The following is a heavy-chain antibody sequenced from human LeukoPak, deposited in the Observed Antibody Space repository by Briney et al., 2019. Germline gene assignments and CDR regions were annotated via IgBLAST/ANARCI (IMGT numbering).Heavy chain of an antibody. V-gene: IGHV3-23*01. CDR3: AKGRVAGNGWTFNDF. Sequence: GGSLRLSCAASGLTFSRYGMSWARRAPGRGLEWVSSLTASGSGSYYADSVRGRFTVSRDNSKNTVYLQMNSLRAEDTAVYYCAKGRVAGNGWTFNDFWGQGTLVTVSS. D-gene: IGHD6-19*01. J-gene: IGHJ4*02. CDR2: LTASGSGS. CDR1: GLTFSRYG.